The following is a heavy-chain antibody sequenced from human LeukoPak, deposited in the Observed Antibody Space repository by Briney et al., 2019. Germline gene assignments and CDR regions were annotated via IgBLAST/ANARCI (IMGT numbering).Heavy chain of an antibody. V-gene: IGHV1-3*03. Sequence: GAPVKVSCKASGYTFTSYAMHWVRQAPGQRLEWMGWINAGNGNTKYSQEFQGRVTITRDTSASTAYMELSSLRSEDMAVYYCARADYGKHDYYYMDVWGKGTTVTVSS. J-gene: IGHJ6*03. CDR1: GYTFTSYA. D-gene: IGHD3-16*01. CDR2: INAGNGNT. CDR3: ARADYGKHDYYYMDV.